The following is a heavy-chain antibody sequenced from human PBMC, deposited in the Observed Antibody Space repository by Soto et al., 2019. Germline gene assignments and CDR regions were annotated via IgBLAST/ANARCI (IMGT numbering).Heavy chain of an antibody. J-gene: IGHJ6*02. CDR2: IIPMSGTE. D-gene: IGHD1-26*01. CDR1: GVTLNSYV. Sequence: QVHLVQSGAEVKKPGSSVKVSCNASGVTLNSYVISWVRQAPGQGLEWMGGIIPMSGTENYAQKFQGRVTITADESTSTAYMELSSLRSEDTAVYFCARDRTPRYTCAMDVWGQGTTVTVSS. V-gene: IGHV1-69*01. CDR3: ARDRTPRYTCAMDV.